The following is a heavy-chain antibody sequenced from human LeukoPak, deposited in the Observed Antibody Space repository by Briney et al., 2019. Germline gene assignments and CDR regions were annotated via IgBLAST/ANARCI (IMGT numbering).Heavy chain of an antibody. CDR2: IYYSGST. CDR3: ARGGAVYYGSGSYYNGDEYFQH. CDR1: GGPISSYY. Sequence: SETLSLTCTVSGGPISSYYWSWIRQPPGKGLEWIGYIYYSGSTNDNPSLKSRVTISVDTSKNQFSLKLSSVTAADTAVYYCARGGAVYYGSGSYYNGDEYFQHWGQGTLVTVSS. J-gene: IGHJ1*01. V-gene: IGHV4-59*01. D-gene: IGHD3-10*01.